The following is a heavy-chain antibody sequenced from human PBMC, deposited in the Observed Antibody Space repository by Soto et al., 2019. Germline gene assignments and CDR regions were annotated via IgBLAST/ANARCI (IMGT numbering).Heavy chain of an antibody. CDR2: LVPVFGTA. CDR1: GGTFSSLA. D-gene: IGHD3-10*01. Sequence: QVQLVQSGAEGKKPGSSVKVSCKASGGTFSSLAISWVRQAPGQWLEWMGGLVPVFGTANYAQKFQDRVTITADKSASTSYMELSSLRCEDTAVYYCARSPGVVDYWGQGALVTVSS. CDR3: ARSPGVVDY. J-gene: IGHJ4*02. V-gene: IGHV1-69*06.